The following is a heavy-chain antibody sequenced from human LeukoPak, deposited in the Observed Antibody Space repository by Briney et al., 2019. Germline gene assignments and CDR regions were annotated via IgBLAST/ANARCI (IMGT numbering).Heavy chain of an antibody. J-gene: IGHJ4*02. Sequence: ASVKVSCKASGYTFTSYGISWVRQAPGQGLEWMGWISAYNGNTKYAQKFQGRVTMTTDTSTSTAYMELRSLRSGDTAVYFCARGGDGSHRRYYYDSSGQHYWGQGTLVTVSS. V-gene: IGHV1-18*01. CDR2: ISAYNGNT. D-gene: IGHD3-22*01. CDR1: GYTFTSYG. CDR3: ARGGDGSHRRYYYDSSGQHY.